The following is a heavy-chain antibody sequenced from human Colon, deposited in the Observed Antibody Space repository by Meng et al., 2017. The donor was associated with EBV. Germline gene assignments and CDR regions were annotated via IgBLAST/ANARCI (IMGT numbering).Heavy chain of an antibody. CDR2: IYHSGST. CDR3: ARGGYYSFDY. Sequence: VPLQESGPGLGEPSETLSLTCAVSGGSISSVYWWTWVRQSPGKGLEWIGEIYHSGSTNYNPSLKSRVTISVDKSKNQFSLKLTSVTAADTAVYYCARGGYYSFDYWGQRTLVTVSS. D-gene: IGHD5-18*01. J-gene: IGHJ4*02. V-gene: IGHV4-4*02. CDR1: GGSISSVYW.